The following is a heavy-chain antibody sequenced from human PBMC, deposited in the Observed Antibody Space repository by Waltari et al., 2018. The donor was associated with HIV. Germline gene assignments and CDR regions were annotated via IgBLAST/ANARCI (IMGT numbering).Heavy chain of an antibody. V-gene: IGHV4-34*01. D-gene: IGHD4-17*01. Sequence: QVQLQQWGAGLLKPSETLSLTCAVYGGSFSNYYWSWIRQPPGKGLEWIGEISHSGRTHYNPSRTRRLTISVDTAKKQFSLNVASVTGAETAVYYCARHGFKSAGGDYTGRSGNWFDPWGQGTLVTVSS. CDR2: ISHSGRT. J-gene: IGHJ5*02. CDR3: ARHGFKSAGGDYTGRSGNWFDP. CDR1: GGSFSNYY.